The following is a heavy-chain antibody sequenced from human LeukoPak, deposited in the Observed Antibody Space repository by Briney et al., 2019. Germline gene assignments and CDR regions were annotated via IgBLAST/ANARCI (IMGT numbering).Heavy chain of an antibody. CDR3: ARDWGIYSGSYSHWYFDL. Sequence: PSETLSLTCTVSGGSISSYYWRWIRQPAGKGLEWIGRIYTSGSTNYNPSLKSRVTMSVDTSKNQFSLKLSSVTAADTAVYYCARDWGIYSGSYSHWYFDLWGRGTLVTVSS. CDR1: GGSISSYY. J-gene: IGHJ2*01. D-gene: IGHD1-26*01. V-gene: IGHV4-4*07. CDR2: IYTSGST.